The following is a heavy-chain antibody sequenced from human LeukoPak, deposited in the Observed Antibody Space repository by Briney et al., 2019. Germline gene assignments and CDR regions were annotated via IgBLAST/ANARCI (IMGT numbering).Heavy chain of an antibody. J-gene: IGHJ6*03. CDR2: IYYSGST. V-gene: IGHV4-39*07. Sequence: SETLSLTCTVSGGSICSSSYYWGWIGQPPGKELEWIGSIYYSGSTYYNPSLKSRVTISVDTSKNQFSLKLSSVTAADTAVYYCARGPVTTFYYYYYMDVWGKGTTVTVSS. D-gene: IGHD4-17*01. CDR3: ARGPVTTFYYYYYMDV. CDR1: GGSICSSSYY.